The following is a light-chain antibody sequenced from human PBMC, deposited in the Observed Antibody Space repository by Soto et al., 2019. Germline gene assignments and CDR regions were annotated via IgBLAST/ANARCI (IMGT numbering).Light chain of an antibody. CDR3: QQYYDIPLA. CDR1: QSVLYNSNNRNY. J-gene: IGKJ4*01. V-gene: IGKV4-1*01. Sequence: DFVMTQSPDSLTVSLGERATINCKSSQSVLYNSNNRNYLAWYQQKPGQPPKLLIDWASTRKSGVPDRFSCSGSATDFTLTISSLQAEDVAVYYCQQYYDIPLAFGGGTKVEIK. CDR2: WAS.